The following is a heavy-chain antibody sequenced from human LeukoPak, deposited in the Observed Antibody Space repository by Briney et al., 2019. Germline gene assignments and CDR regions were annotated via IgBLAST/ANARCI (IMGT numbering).Heavy chain of an antibody. CDR3: ARDKRYCSSTSCYDIDY. V-gene: IGHV1-8*03. CDR1: GYTFTSYD. CDR2: MNPNSGNT. Sequence: ASVKVSCKASGYTFTSYDINWVRQATGQGLEWMGWMNPNSGNTGYAQKFQGRVTITRNTSISTAYMELSSLRSEDTAVYYCARDKRYCSSTSCYDIDYWGQGTLVTVSS. J-gene: IGHJ4*02. D-gene: IGHD2-2*01.